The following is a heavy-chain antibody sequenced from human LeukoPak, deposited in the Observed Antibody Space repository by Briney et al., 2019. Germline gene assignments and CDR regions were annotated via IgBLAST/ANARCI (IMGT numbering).Heavy chain of an antibody. D-gene: IGHD3-22*01. CDR2: MNPNSGNT. Sequence: GASVKVSCKASGYTFTSYDISRVRQATGQGLEWMGWMNPNSGNTGYAQKFQGRVTITRNTSISTAYMELSSLRSEDTAVYYCARGLLRTKWLLCYWGQGTLVTVSS. CDR3: ARGLLRTKWLLCY. J-gene: IGHJ4*02. CDR1: GYTFTSYD. V-gene: IGHV1-8*03.